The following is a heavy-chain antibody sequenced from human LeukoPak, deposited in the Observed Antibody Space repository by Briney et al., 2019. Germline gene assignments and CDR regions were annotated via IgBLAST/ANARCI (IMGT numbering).Heavy chain of an antibody. J-gene: IGHJ5*02. CDR2: IYYSGST. V-gene: IGHV4-61*01. CDR1: GDSITSGTYY. Sequence: SETLSLTCTVSGDSITSGTYYWSWIRQTPGKGLEWIGYIYYSGSTNHNPSLKSRVTISEDTSKNQFSLKLSSVTAADTAVYFCARGSNWFDPWGQGTLVTVSS. CDR3: ARGSNWFDP.